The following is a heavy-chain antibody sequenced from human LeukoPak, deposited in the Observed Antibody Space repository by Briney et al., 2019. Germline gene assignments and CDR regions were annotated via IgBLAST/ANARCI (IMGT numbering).Heavy chain of an antibody. Sequence: GGSLRLSSAVSGFTFNSYTMNWVPPAPGKGLEWVSYTTSSSTNIYYADPVKGRFTISRDNAKNSLYLQMNSLRAEDTAMYYCARDLTVTSTCWFDRWGQGTLVTVSS. D-gene: IGHD4-11*01. V-gene: IGHV3-21*05. J-gene: IGHJ5*02. CDR3: ARDLTVTSTCWFDR. CDR1: GFTFNSYT. CDR2: TTSSSTNI.